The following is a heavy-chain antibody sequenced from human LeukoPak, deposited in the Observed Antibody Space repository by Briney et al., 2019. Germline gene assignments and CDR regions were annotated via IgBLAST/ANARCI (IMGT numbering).Heavy chain of an antibody. CDR1: GFTFDDYA. Sequence: GVSLRLSCAASGFTFDDYAMHWVRQAPGKGLEWVSGISWNSGSIGYADSVKGRFTISRDNAKNSLYLQMNSLRAEDTALYYCAKDLIRDYSYGYGLGMDVWGQGTTVTVSS. CDR2: ISWNSGSI. J-gene: IGHJ6*02. CDR3: AKDLIRDYSYGYGLGMDV. D-gene: IGHD5-18*01. V-gene: IGHV3-9*01.